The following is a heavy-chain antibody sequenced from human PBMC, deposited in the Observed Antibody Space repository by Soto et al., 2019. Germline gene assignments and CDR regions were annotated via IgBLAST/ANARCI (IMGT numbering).Heavy chain of an antibody. CDR3: AKDILDYGSGSYPAK. CDR2: ISGSGGST. D-gene: IGHD3-10*01. Sequence: GGSLRLSCAASGFTFSSYAMSWVRQAPGKGLEWVSAISGSGGSTYCADSVKGRFTISRDNSKNTLYLQMNSLRAEDTAVYYCAKDILDYGSGSYPAKWGQGTLVTVSS. V-gene: IGHV3-23*01. CDR1: GFTFSSYA. J-gene: IGHJ4*02.